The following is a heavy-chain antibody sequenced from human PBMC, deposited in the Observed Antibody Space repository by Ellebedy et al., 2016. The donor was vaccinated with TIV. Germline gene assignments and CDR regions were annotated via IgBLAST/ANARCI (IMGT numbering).Heavy chain of an antibody. J-gene: IGHJ4*02. CDR3: ARKTDTGTSGDY. D-gene: IGHD1-1*01. V-gene: IGHV3-53*01. Sequence: PGGSLRLSCAASGFTVSSNFMTWVRQAPGKGLEWVSVIYGGGTIRYADSVKCRFTISRDSSKNTLYLQMNRLRAEDTAMYYCARKTDTGTSGDYWGQGTPVTVSS. CDR2: IYGGGTI. CDR1: GFTVSSNF.